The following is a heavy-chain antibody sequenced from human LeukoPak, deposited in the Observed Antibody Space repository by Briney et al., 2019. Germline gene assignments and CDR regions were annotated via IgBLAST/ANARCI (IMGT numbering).Heavy chain of an antibody. V-gene: IGHV1-18*01. CDR2: ISPDNGNT. CDR3: ARLYSSSWYRVDDY. CDR1: GYTFTSYG. J-gene: IGHJ4*02. Sequence: ASVKVSCKASGYTFTSYGFSWVRQAPGQGLEWMGWISPDNGNTNYAQNLQGRVTLATDTSTSTAYMELRSLRSDDTAVYYCARLYSSSWYRVDDYWGQGTLVTVSS. D-gene: IGHD6-13*01.